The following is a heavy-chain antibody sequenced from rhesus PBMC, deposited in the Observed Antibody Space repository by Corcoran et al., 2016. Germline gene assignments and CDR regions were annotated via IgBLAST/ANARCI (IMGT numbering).Heavy chain of an antibody. J-gene: IGHJ4*01. CDR2: SSSAGSYI. CDR1: GFTFNTYG. Sequence: EVQLVESGGGLVQPGGSLRLSCAASGFTFNTYGMTWVRQAPGKGLEWVSSSSSAGSYIYYADSVKGQFTISRDNAKNSLSLQMSSLRAEDTAVYYCTPFDYWGQGVLVTVSS. V-gene: IGHV3S16*01. CDR3: TPFDY.